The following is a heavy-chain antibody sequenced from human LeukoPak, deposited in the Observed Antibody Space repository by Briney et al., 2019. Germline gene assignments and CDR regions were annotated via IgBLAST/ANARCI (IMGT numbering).Heavy chain of an antibody. Sequence: GASVKVSCKASGYTFTSYGFTWVRQAPGQGLEWMGWISAHNGNTNYAQKFQGGVTMTTDTSTSTAYMELRSLRFDDTAVYYCARGLRYGSGSYLDYWGQGTLVTVSS. CDR1: GYTFTSYG. CDR2: ISAHNGNT. J-gene: IGHJ4*02. CDR3: ARGLRYGSGSYLDY. D-gene: IGHD3-10*01. V-gene: IGHV1-18*01.